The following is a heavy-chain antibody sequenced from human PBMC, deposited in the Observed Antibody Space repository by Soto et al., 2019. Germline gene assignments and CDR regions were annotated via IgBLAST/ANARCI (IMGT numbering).Heavy chain of an antibody. CDR3: ARDQLEGNWFDP. V-gene: IGHV4-30-2*01. D-gene: IGHD1-1*01. Sequence: QLQLQESGSGLVRPAQTLSLTCAVSGGSISSGGYSWNWIRQPPGKGLEWIGYIYHSGSTLYNPSLKSRVTISVDKSKNQFSLKLTSVTAAHTAAYYCARDQLEGNWFDPWGQGTLVTVSS. J-gene: IGHJ5*02. CDR2: IYHSGST. CDR1: GGSISSGGYS.